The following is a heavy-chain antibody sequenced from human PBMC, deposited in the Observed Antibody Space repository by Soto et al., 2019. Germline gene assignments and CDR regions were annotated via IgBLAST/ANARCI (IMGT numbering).Heavy chain of an antibody. CDR2: IDPSDSYT. CDR3: ASRVDTAMVGGNTFYYYYGMDV. J-gene: IGHJ6*02. D-gene: IGHD5-18*01. CDR1: VYSFTSYW. Sequence: GESLKISCKGSVYSFTSYWISWVRQMPGKGLEWMGRIDPSDSYTNYSPSFQGHVTISADKSISTAYLQWSSLKASDTAMYYCASRVDTAMVGGNTFYYYYGMDVWGQGTTVTVSS. V-gene: IGHV5-10-1*01.